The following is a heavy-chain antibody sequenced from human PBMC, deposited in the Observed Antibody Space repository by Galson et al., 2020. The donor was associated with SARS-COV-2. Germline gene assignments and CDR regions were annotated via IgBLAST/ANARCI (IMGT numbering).Heavy chain of an antibody. Sequence: SETLSLTCAVSGDSLSSSNWWSWARQSPGMGLEWIGEIYYSGSTNYIPSLESRVTISLDKSKNQFSLKLDSVTAADTAVYYCARGHGGWRIQWFDYWGQGTPVTVSS. D-gene: IGHD5-12*01. CDR1: GDSLSSSNW. CDR2: IYYSGST. J-gene: IGHJ4*02. V-gene: IGHV4-4*02. CDR3: ARGHGGWRIQWFDY.